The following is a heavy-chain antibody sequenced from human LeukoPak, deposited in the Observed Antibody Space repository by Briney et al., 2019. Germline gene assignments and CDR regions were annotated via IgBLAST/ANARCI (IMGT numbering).Heavy chain of an antibody. CDR1: GYTFTGYY. D-gene: IGHD2-8*01. V-gene: IGHV1-2*02. Sequence: ASVKVSCKASGYTFTGYYMHWVRQAPGQGLEWMGWINPNSGGTNYAQKFQGRVTMTRDTSISTAYLQWSSLKASDTAMYYCARQMVDAFDIWGQGTMVTVSS. CDR3: ARQMVDAFDI. CDR2: INPNSGGT. J-gene: IGHJ3*02.